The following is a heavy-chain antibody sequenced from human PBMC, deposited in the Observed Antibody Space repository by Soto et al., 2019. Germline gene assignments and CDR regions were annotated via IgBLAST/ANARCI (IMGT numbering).Heavy chain of an antibody. CDR1: GFTFETSS. V-gene: IGHV3-21*06. D-gene: IGHD3-16*01. CDR2: ISATSLYI. CDR3: AKDLGGGAHYGMDV. Sequence: EVKLVQSGGGLVKPGGSLRLSCAASGFTFETSSINCLRQTPGKGLEWVASISATSLYIYYADSVRGRFTISRENAKNTVFLQMDGLTAEDTAYYFCAKDLGGGAHYGMDVWGQGTTVTVSS. J-gene: IGHJ6*02.